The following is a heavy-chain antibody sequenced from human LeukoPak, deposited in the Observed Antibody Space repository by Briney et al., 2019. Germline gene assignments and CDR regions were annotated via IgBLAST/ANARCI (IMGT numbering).Heavy chain of an antibody. J-gene: IGHJ5*02. D-gene: IGHD4/OR15-4a*01. V-gene: IGHV4-4*07. Sequence: SETLSLTCTVSGGSITSDYWSWIRQPAGKGLEWIGRIFTSGSSSYNPSLKSRVTMSLDTSKNQFSLKLSSVTAADTAVYFCSRGGANDLWGQGTLVTVSS. CDR1: GGSITSDY. CDR2: IFTSGSS. CDR3: SRGGANDL.